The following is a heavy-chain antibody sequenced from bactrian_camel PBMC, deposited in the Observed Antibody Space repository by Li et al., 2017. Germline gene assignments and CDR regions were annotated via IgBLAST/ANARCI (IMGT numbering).Heavy chain of an antibody. CDR1: GYSYGSIC. CDR2: TNRGQI. Sequence: VQLVESGGGSVETGGSLRLSCVSSGYSYGSICLGWFRQAPGREREVVACTNRGQIHYADSVKGRFTLSQNDAKNAAYLQMNTLKPEDTAMYYCAAPKSRFDCYAPSGCHTSPKYWGKGTQVTVS. D-gene: IGHD3*01. J-gene: IGHJ4*01. V-gene: IGHV3S53*01. CDR3: AAPKSRFDCYAPSGCHTSPKY.